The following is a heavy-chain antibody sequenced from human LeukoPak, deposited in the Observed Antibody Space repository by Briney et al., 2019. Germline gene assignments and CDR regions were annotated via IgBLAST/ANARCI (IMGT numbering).Heavy chain of an antibody. V-gene: IGHV3-30*02. CDR2: ISYDGSNR. Sequence: GGSLRLPCAASGFPFSSCGMPWARRPQAKGWGWVAFISYDGSNRYYADSVKGRFTISRDNSKNTLYLQMTSLRAEDTAVYYCAKETRGSYSDYWGQGTLVTVSS. J-gene: IGHJ4*02. CDR1: GFPFSSCG. D-gene: IGHD5-12*01. CDR3: AKETRGSYSDY.